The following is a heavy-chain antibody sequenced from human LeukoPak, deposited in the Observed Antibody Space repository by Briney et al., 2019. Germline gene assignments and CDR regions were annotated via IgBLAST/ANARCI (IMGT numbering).Heavy chain of an antibody. Sequence: SGTPSLTCAVHGGSFSDNYWSWIRQPPGKGLEWIGELNHSGSTNYSPSLRSRVTISVDTSKHQFSLNLRSVTAADTAVYYCASPTTVSTSAYRAFDIWGQGTMVTVSA. CDR1: GGSFSDNY. D-gene: IGHD4-17*01. CDR2: LNHSGST. J-gene: IGHJ3*02. CDR3: ASPTTVSTSAYRAFDI. V-gene: IGHV4-34*01.